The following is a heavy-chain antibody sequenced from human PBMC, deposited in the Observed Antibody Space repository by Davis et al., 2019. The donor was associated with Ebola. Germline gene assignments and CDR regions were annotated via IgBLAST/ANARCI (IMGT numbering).Heavy chain of an antibody. Sequence: SETLSLTCTVSRGSISSHYWSWIRQTPGKGLEWIGCITYRGSTKYNPSLRNRVTISVDTSKSQFSLKMTSVTAADTAVYYCAREGGNSYFDFWGQGILVTVSS. CDR3: AREGGNSYFDF. J-gene: IGHJ4*02. V-gene: IGHV4-59*11. D-gene: IGHD4-23*01. CDR1: RGSISSHY. CDR2: ITYRGST.